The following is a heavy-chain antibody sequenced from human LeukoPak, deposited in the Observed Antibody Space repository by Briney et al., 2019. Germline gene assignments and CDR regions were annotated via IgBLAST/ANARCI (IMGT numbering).Heavy chain of an antibody. Sequence: ASVKVSCKASGDTFSSYAISWVRQAPGQGLEWMGGIIPIFGTANYAQKFQGRVTITADKSTSTAYMELSSLRSEDTAVYYCARDPGIAAAGIRYFDYWGQGTQVTVSS. V-gene: IGHV1-69*06. D-gene: IGHD6-13*01. CDR3: ARDPGIAAAGIRYFDY. J-gene: IGHJ4*02. CDR1: GDTFSSYA. CDR2: IIPIFGTA.